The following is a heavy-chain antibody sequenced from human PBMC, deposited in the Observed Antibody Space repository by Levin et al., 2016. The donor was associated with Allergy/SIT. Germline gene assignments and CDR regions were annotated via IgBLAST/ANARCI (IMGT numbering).Heavy chain of an antibody. V-gene: IGHV3-30*04. Sequence: WIRQPPGKGLEWVAVISYDGSNKYYADSVKGRFTISRDNSKNTLYLQMNSLRAEDTAVYYCARGPTYSSGWYGVDYWGQGTLVTVSS. CDR2: ISYDGSNK. CDR3: ARGPTYSSGWYGVDY. J-gene: IGHJ4*02. D-gene: IGHD6-19*01.